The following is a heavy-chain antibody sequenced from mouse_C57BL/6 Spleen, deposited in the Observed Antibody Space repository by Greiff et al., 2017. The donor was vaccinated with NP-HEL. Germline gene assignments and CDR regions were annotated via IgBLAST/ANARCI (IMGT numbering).Heavy chain of an antibody. J-gene: IGHJ4*01. CDR2: ISDGGSYT. CDR1: GFTFSSYA. CDR3: SRALRDYVISHYYAMDY. D-gene: IGHD1-1*01. Sequence: EVKLVESGGGLVKPGGSLKLSCAASGFTFSSYAMSWVRQTPEKRLEWVATISDGGSYTYYPDNVKGRFTISRDNAKHNLYLQMSHLKSEETAIYYWSRALRDYVISHYYAMDYWGQGTSVTVSA. V-gene: IGHV5-4*03.